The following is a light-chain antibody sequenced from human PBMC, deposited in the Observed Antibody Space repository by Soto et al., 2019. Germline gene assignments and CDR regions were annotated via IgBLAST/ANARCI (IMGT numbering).Light chain of an antibody. J-gene: IGKJ2*01. V-gene: IGKV3-15*01. CDR2: GAS. Sequence: EIVMTQSPATLSVSPGERATLSCRASQSVRSNLAWYQQKPGQAPRLLIYGASTRATGIPARFSGSGSGTEFTLTISSLPSEDFAVYYWQQYNNWPPYTFGQGTKLEIK. CDR3: QQYNNWPPYT. CDR1: QSVRSN.